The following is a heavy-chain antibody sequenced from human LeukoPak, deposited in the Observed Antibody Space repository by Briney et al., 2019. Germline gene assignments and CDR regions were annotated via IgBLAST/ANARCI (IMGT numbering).Heavy chain of an antibody. J-gene: IGHJ4*02. CDR2: ISNSGNT. CDR1: GDSASSGDYH. Sequence: SETLSLTCTVSGDSASSGDYHWSWIRQPPGKGLEWIGNISNSGNTNYNPSLKSRFTISIDTSKNQFSLKLSSVTAADTAVYYCARRFGYSYGPYYFDYWGQGTLVTVSS. D-gene: IGHD5-18*01. CDR3: ARRFGYSYGPYYFDY. V-gene: IGHV4-61*08.